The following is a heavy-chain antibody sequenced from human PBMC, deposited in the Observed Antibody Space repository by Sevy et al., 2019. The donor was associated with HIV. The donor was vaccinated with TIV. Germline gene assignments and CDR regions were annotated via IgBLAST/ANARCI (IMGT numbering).Heavy chain of an antibody. CDR1: GFTFSDYY. J-gene: IGHJ2*01. CDR3: AREGSLRYFDL. V-gene: IGHV3-11*01. CDR2: ISSTGTTI. Sequence: GGSLRLSCAASGFTFSDYYMNWIRQSPRRGLEWVSYISSTGTTIYYAASVKGRFTISRDNAKNSLYLQMNSLRAEDTAVYYCAREGSLRYFDLWGRGTLVTVSS. D-gene: IGHD3-10*01.